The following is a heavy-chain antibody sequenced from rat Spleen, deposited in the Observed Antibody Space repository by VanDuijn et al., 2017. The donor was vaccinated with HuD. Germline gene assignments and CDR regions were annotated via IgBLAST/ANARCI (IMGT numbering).Heavy chain of an antibody. CDR2: ITNTGGST. CDR1: GFTFNNYW. V-gene: IGHV5-31*01. Sequence: EVQLVESGGGLVQPGRSLKLSCVASGFTFNNYWMTWIRQAPGKGLEWVASITNTGGSTYYRDSVKGRFTISRDNAKSTLYLQMDSLRSEDTATYYCATAGTRISRFAYWGQGTLVTVSS. CDR3: ATAGTRISRFAY. J-gene: IGHJ3*01. D-gene: IGHD1-4*01.